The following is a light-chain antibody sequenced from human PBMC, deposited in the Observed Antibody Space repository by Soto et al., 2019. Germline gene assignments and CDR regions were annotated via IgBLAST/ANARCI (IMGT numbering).Light chain of an antibody. CDR2: DAS. J-gene: IGKJ1*01. CDR3: QQFHAFPRT. CDR1: QAIRRD. Sequence: AIQLTQSPSSLSTSVGDRVTITCRASQAIRRDLAWYQQQPGKAPRLLIFDASTVGGGVPSRFSGSGSGTDFTLTISSLQPEDFATYYCQQFHAFPRTFGQGNKVDIK. V-gene: IGKV1-13*02.